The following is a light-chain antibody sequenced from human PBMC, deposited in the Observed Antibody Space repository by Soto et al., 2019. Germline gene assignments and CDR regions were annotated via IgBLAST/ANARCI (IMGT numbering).Light chain of an antibody. V-gene: IGKV3-20*01. CDR1: QSVTSSY. CDR3: QQYGNSPPYT. CDR2: GAS. Sequence: EIVLMPSPGTLSLSPGERATLSCRASQSVTSSYLAWYQQKPGQAPRLLIYGASTRATGIPDRFSGSGSGTDFTLTISRLEPEDFAVYYCQQYGNSPPYTFGQGTKLEIK. J-gene: IGKJ2*01.